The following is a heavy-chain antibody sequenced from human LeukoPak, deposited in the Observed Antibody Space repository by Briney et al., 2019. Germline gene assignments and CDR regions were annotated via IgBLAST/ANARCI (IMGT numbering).Heavy chain of an antibody. Sequence: PSETLSLTCTVSGGSISSGSYYWSWIRQPAGKGLEWIGRIYTSGSTNYNPSLKSRVTISVDTSKNPFSLKLSSVTAAATAVYYCARSNTYYDILTGYYPSNWFDPWGQGTLVTVSS. V-gene: IGHV4-61*02. CDR3: ARSNTYYDILTGYYPSNWFDP. J-gene: IGHJ5*02. CDR1: GGSISSGSYY. D-gene: IGHD3-9*01. CDR2: IYTSGST.